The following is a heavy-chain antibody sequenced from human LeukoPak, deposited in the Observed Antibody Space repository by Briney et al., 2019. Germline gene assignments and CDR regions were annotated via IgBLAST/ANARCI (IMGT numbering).Heavy chain of an antibody. D-gene: IGHD6-19*01. CDR2: INSDGSST. CDR3: ARDRSSGAGIAVAGTPLY. J-gene: IGHJ4*02. V-gene: IGHV3-74*01. CDR1: GFTFSNYW. Sequence: GGSLRPSCATSGFTFSNYWMHWVRQAPGKGLVWVSRINSDGSSTSYADSVKGRFTISRDNAKNTLYLQMNSLRAEDTAVYHCARDRSSGAGIAVAGTPLYWGQGTLVTVSS.